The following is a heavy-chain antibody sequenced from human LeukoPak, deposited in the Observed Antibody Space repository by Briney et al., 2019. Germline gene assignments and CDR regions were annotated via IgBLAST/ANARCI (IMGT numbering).Heavy chain of an antibody. Sequence: RSGGSLRLSCAASGFTFDDYGMSWVRQAPGKGLEWVSGINWNGGSTGYADSVKGRFTISRDNAKNSLYLQMNSVRAEDTAWYYWARGKEAGAGTWFWNSFDSWGQGTLGTFS. D-gene: IGHD6-13*01. V-gene: IGHV3-20*04. CDR3: ARGKEAGAGTWFWNSFDS. CDR1: GFTFDDYG. J-gene: IGHJ4*02. CDR2: INWNGGST.